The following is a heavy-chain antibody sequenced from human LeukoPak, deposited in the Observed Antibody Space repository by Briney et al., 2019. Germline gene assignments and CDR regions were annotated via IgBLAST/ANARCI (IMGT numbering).Heavy chain of an antibody. CDR1: GFTFSSYG. V-gene: IGHV3-23*01. J-gene: IGHJ4*02. Sequence: GGSLRLSCAASGFTFSSYGMNWVRQAPGKGLEWVSDISGSGESTHYADSVKGRFTISRDNSKNTLYLQMSSLRGEDTAVYYCAKGAHSSGWLSHDYWGQGTLVTVSS. D-gene: IGHD6-19*01. CDR2: ISGSGEST. CDR3: AKGAHSSGWLSHDY.